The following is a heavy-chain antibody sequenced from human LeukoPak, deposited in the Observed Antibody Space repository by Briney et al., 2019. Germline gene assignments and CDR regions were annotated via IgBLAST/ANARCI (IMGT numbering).Heavy chain of an antibody. CDR2: ISSSSSTI. CDR3: ATHELKDAFDI. Sequence: GGSLRLPCAASGFTFSSYSMNWVRQAPGKGLEWVSYISSSSSTIYYADSVKGRFTISRDNAKNSLYLQMNSLRAEDTAVYYCATHELKDAFDIWGQGTMVTVSS. D-gene: IGHD3-10*01. CDR1: GFTFSSYS. V-gene: IGHV3-48*01. J-gene: IGHJ3*02.